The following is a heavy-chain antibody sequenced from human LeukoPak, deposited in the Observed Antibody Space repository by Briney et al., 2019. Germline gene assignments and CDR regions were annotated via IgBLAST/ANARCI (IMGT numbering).Heavy chain of an antibody. CDR1: GFTFSSYA. V-gene: IGHV3-23*01. CDR3: AKSAHYGGNTLFDY. D-gene: IGHD4-23*01. CDR2: ISGSGGST. J-gene: IGHJ4*02. Sequence: GGSLRLSRAASGFTFSSYATSWVRQAPGKGLEWVSAISGSGGSTYYADSVKGRFTISRDNSKNTLYLQMNSLRAEDTAVYYCAKSAHYGGNTLFDYWGQGTLVTVSS.